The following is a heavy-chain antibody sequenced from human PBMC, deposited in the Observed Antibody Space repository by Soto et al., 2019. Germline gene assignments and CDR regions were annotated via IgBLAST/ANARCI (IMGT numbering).Heavy chain of an antibody. CDR2: INDSGST. CDR1: GGSFSGYY. CDR3: ARGRTPYYYFWSGHFPGY. Sequence: SETLSLTCAVYGGSFSGYYGSWIRQPPGKGLEGVGEINDSGSTNYNPSLKSRVTISVDTSKTQFSLKLSSVTAADTAVYYCARGRTPYYYFWSGHFPGYWGQGTLVTVSS. J-gene: IGHJ4*02. D-gene: IGHD3-3*01. V-gene: IGHV4-34*01.